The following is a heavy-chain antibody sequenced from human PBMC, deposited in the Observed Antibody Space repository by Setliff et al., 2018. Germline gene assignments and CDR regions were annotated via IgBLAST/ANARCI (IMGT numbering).Heavy chain of an antibody. D-gene: IGHD2-2*01. CDR3: AQKHQRASWAFDP. Sequence: GESLKISCKESRDSFTNYWIIWVRQVPGKGLERMGMIFPADADTRYNPSFKGQVTMSLDRSITTAYLQWDSLKASDTAIYYCAQKHQRASWAFDPWGRGTLVTVSS. J-gene: IGHJ5*02. V-gene: IGHV5-51*01. CDR1: RDSFTNYW. CDR2: IFPADADT.